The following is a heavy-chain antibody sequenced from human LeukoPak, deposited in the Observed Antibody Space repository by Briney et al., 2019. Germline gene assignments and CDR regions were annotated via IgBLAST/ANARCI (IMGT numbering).Heavy chain of an antibody. CDR1: GGSISSGDYY. CDR3: ARAPGVITFDY. CDR2: IYYSGST. Sequence: SQTLSLTCTVSGGSISSGDYYWRWIRQPPGKGLEWIGYIYYSGSTYYNPSLKSRVTISVDTSKNQFSLKLSSVTAADTAVYYCARAPGVITFDYWGQGTLVTVSS. V-gene: IGHV4-30-4*01. D-gene: IGHD3-16*02. J-gene: IGHJ4*02.